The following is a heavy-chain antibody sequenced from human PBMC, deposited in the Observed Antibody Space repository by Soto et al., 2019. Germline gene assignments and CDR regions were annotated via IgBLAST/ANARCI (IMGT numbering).Heavy chain of an antibody. J-gene: IGHJ4*02. Sequence: TLSLTCTVSGGFIWGWIRQSPDKGLEWIRYIYNSGRYNYNPSLESRLTISIDTSKNQFSLRLASVTAADTAVYYCARTLPNRQLFDSWSQGTLVTVSS. CDR2: IYNSGRY. CDR1: GGFI. D-gene: IGHD1-1*01. V-gene: IGHV4-59*01. CDR3: ARTLPNRQLFDS.